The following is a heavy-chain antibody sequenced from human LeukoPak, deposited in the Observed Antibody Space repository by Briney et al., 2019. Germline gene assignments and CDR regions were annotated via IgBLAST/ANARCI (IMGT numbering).Heavy chain of an antibody. V-gene: IGHV3-9*03. CDR1: GFTFDDYA. CDR2: ISWNSGSI. D-gene: IGHD6-19*01. Sequence: GRSLRLSCAASGFTFDDYAMHWVRQAPGKGLEWVSGISWNSGSIGYADSVKGRFTISRDNAKNSLYLQMNSLRAEDMALYYCAKDMSGWYFGGSFDYWGQGTLVTVSS. J-gene: IGHJ4*02. CDR3: AKDMSGWYFGGSFDY.